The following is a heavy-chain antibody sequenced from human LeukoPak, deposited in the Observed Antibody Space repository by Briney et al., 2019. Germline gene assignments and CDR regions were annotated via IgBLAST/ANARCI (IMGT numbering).Heavy chain of an antibody. V-gene: IGHV3-23*01. CDR1: GFTFSKNA. J-gene: IGHJ4*02. Sequence: GGSLRLSCTGSGFTFSKNAMNWVRQAPGKGLEWVSAISDSGGSTYYADSVKGRFTISRDNSKNTVYLQIHRLRAEDTAVYYCAKGKGSSSSSIDWWGQGTLVTVSS. CDR2: ISDSGGST. CDR3: AKGKGSSSSSIDW. D-gene: IGHD2-15*01.